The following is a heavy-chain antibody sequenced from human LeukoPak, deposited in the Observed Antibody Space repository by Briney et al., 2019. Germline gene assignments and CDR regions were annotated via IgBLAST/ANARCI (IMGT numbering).Heavy chain of an antibody. V-gene: IGHV5-51*01. D-gene: IGHD3-10*01. CDR2: IHPGGSDS. CDR1: GYTFTSYW. J-gene: IGHJ1*01. Sequence: ASLNISCKGSGYTFTSYWSGWVRQTPGKGLEWVGIIHPGGSDSRYTSSFQGHLTISADKSISTAYLQLSSLKPSDTAMYYCARHGHYGSGSYYKNFQHWGQGTLVTVPS. CDR3: ARHGHYGSGSYYKNFQH.